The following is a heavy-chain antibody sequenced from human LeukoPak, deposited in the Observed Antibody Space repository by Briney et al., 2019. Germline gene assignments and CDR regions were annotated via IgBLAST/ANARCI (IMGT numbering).Heavy chain of an antibody. D-gene: IGHD1-26*01. CDR2: IWYDGSNK. J-gene: IGHJ3*02. CDR3: ATSIVGVDAFDI. V-gene: IGHV3-33*01. Sequence: GGSLRLSCAASGFTFSSYGMHWVRQAPGKGLEWVAVIWYDGSNKYYADSVKGRFTISRDNSKNTLYLQMNSLRAEDTAVYYCATSIVGVDAFDIWGQGTMVTVSS. CDR1: GFTFSSYG.